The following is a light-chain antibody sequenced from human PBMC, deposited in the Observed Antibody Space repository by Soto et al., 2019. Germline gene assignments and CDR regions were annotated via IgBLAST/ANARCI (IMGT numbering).Light chain of an antibody. V-gene: IGKV3-15*01. J-gene: IGKJ1*01. CDR1: QSVSSN. CDR3: QQSYNTTWT. Sequence: IVMTQSPATLSVSPGERATLSCRASQSVSSNLAWYQQKPGQAPRLLIYGASTRATGIPARLSGSGSGTEFTLTISSLQPEDFATYSCQQSYNTTWTFGQGTKVDIK. CDR2: GAS.